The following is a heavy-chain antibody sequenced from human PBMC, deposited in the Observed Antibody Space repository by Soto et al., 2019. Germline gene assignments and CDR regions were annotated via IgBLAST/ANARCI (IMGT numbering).Heavy chain of an antibody. CDR3: ATPQEYEGCLDS. J-gene: IGHJ4*02. CDR2: INVGNGNT. D-gene: IGHD2-15*01. CDR1: GYTVTRYN. V-gene: IGHV1-3*01. Sequence: QVQFVQSGAEVKKPGASVKVSCKTPGYTVTRYNIHWLRQAPGQRLEWMGWINVGNGNTRYSQKFQGRLTLARDTPGNTDYLELNLLISEDTAVYYCATPQEYEGCLDSWGQGTLVTVSS.